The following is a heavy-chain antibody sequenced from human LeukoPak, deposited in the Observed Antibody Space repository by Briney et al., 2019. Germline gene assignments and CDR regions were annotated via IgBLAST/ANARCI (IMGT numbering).Heavy chain of an antibody. CDR1: GFTFSNYG. J-gene: IGHJ4*02. CDR2: IWYDGNNK. CDR3: ARGYLKRDY. V-gene: IGHV3-33*01. D-gene: IGHD2-21*01. Sequence: PGGSLRLSCEASGFTFSNYGMHWVRQAPGKGLEWVAIIWYDGNNKYYADSAKGRFTISRDNAKNSLYLQMNSLRAEDTAVYYCARGYLKRDYWGQGTLVTVSS.